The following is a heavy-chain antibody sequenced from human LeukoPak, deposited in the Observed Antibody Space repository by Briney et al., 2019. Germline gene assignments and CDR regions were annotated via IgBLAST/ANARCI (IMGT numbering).Heavy chain of an antibody. V-gene: IGHV4-34*01. CDR3: ARGSSGWYVHYYYYMDV. CDR1: GGSFSGYY. CDR2: INHSGST. D-gene: IGHD6-19*01. Sequence: PSETLSLTCAVYGGSFSGYYWSWIRQPPGKGLECIGEINHSGSTNYNPSLKSRVTISVDTSKNQFSLKLSSVTAADTAVYYCARGSSGWYVHYYYYMDVWGKGTTVTVSS. J-gene: IGHJ6*03.